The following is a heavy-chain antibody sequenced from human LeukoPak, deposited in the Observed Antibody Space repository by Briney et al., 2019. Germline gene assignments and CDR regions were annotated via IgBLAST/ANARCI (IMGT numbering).Heavy chain of an antibody. CDR3: AKDRPRDYSSRQGFSDNWFDP. CDR2: ISDSGDTA. D-gene: IGHD3-22*01. J-gene: IGHJ5*02. Sequence: GESLTLSYAASRFTFSSYAMTWLRQPPGKGLDLVSTISDSGDTAFYADSVRGRFTISRDNSKNTLYLQLNSLRVEDRAVYYCAKDRPRDYSSRQGFSDNWFDPWGQGTLVTVSS. V-gene: IGHV3-23*01. CDR1: RFTFSSYA.